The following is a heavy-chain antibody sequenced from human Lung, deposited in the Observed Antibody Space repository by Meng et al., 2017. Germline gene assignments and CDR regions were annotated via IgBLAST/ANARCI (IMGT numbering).Heavy chain of an antibody. Sequence: VQLAQSGADAKKPGASMKVSCKASGYIFTNYDISWVRQAPGQGLEWMGWISVKNGEAKYPQNFQGRVTMTTDTTTSTAYMELRSLTSDDTAVYYCARYVPNGSFWYFDFWGRGTLVTVSS. CDR2: ISVKNGEA. D-gene: IGHD6-13*01. V-gene: IGHV1-18*01. CDR3: ARYVPNGSFWYFDF. CDR1: GYIFTNYD. J-gene: IGHJ2*01.